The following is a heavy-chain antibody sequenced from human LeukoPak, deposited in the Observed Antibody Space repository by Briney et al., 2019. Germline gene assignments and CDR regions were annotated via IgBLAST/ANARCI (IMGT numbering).Heavy chain of an antibody. CDR1: GFTFSSYG. J-gene: IGHJ4*02. CDR3: ARDPDGRLQQHYFDY. D-gene: IGHD1-1*01. Sequence: SGGSLRLSCAASGFTFSSYGMHWVRQAPGKGLEWVAFIRYDGSNKYYADSVKGRFTISRDNSKNTLFLQLNSLRAEDAAVYYCARDPDGRLQQHYFDYWGQGTLVTVSS. CDR2: IRYDGSNK. V-gene: IGHV3-30*02.